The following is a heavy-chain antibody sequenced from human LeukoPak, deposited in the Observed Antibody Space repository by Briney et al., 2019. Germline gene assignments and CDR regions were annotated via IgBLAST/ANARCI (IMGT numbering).Heavy chain of an antibody. CDR2: IYSGGTI. V-gene: IGHV3-53*01. CDR3: TGHPSSSVT. Sequence: PGGSLRLSCAVSGFNVGSNYMSWVRQAPGKGLEWVSAIYSGGTISYADSVKGRFTISRDNSRNTLCLQMNSLRAEDTAVYHCTGHPSSSVTWGQGTLVIVSS. D-gene: IGHD6-13*01. CDR1: GFNVGSNY. J-gene: IGHJ1*01.